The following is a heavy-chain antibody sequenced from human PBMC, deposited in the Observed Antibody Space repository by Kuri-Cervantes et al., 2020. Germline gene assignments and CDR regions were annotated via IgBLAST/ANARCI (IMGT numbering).Heavy chain of an antibody. Sequence: GSLRLSCTVSGGSVSSGSYYWSWIRQPPGKGLEWIGSIYYSGSTYYNPSLKSRVTISVDTSKNQFSLKLSSVTAADTAVYYCARQRSPNYYGSGSYYTNPPNYWGQGTLVTVSS. CDR1: GGSVSSGSYY. V-gene: IGHV4-39*01. D-gene: IGHD3-10*01. CDR2: IYYSGST. CDR3: ARQRSPNYYGSGSYYTNPPNY. J-gene: IGHJ4*02.